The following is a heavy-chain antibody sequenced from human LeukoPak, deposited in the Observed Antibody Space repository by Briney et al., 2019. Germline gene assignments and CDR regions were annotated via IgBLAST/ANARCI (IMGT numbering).Heavy chain of an antibody. V-gene: IGHV3-21*01. CDR3: ARSLLWFGANLIWFDS. Sequence: GGSLRLSCAASEFTFSSYTMNWVRQAPGKGLEWVSSISSSSSYIYYADSVKGRFTISRDNAKNSLYLQMNSLRADDTAVYYCARSLLWFGANLIWFDSWGQGTLVTVSS. J-gene: IGHJ5*01. D-gene: IGHD3-10*01. CDR1: EFTFSSYT. CDR2: ISSSSSYI.